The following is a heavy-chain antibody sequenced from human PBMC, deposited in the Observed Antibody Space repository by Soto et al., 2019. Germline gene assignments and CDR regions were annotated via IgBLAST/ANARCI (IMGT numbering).Heavy chain of an antibody. CDR2: IKQDESAK. V-gene: IGHV3-7*04. CDR1: GFTFSRYW. D-gene: IGHD3-22*01. CDR3: ARGTDYYDSSGYYFDF. Sequence: EVQLVESGGGLVQPGGSLRLSCAASGFTFSRYWMSWVRQAPGKGLEWVANIKQDESAKYYVDSVKSRFTSSRDNAKNSLYLQMNSLRAEDTAVYYCARGTDYYDSSGYYFDFRGQGTLVTVSS. J-gene: IGHJ4*02.